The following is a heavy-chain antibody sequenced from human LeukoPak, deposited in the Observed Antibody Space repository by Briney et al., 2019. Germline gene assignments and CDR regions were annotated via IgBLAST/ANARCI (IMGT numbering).Heavy chain of an antibody. CDR2: ISWNSGSI. CDR1: GFTFDDYA. Sequence: GGSLRLSCAASGFTFDDYAMHWVRQAPGKGLEWVSGISWNSGSIGYADSVKGRFTISGDNAKNSLYLQMNSLRAEDTAVYYCARDRDWGNAFDIWGQGTMVTVSS. V-gene: IGHV3-9*01. J-gene: IGHJ3*02. CDR3: ARDRDWGNAFDI. D-gene: IGHD7-27*01.